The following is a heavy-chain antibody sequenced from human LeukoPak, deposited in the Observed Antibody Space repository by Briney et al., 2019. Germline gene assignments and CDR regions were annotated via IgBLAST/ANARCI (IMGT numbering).Heavy chain of an antibody. Sequence: GASVKVSCKASGGTFSSYATSWVRQAPGQGLEWMGRIIPILGIANYAQRFQGRVTITADKSTSTAYMELSSLRSEDTAVYYCARDTAYYDILTANNWFDPWGQGTLVTVSS. CDR3: ARDTAYYDILTANNWFDP. D-gene: IGHD3-9*01. CDR1: GGTFSSYA. J-gene: IGHJ5*02. V-gene: IGHV1-69*04. CDR2: IIPILGIA.